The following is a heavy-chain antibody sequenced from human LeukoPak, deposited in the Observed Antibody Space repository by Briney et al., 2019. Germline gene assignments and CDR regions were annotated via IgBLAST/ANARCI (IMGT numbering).Heavy chain of an antibody. Sequence: PSETLSLTCAVYGGSFSGYYWSWIRQPPGKGLEWIGEINHSGSTNYNPSLKSRVTISVDTSKNQFSLKLSSVTAADTAVYYCASVYVGPASYDYYYGMDVWGQGTTVTVSS. CDR1: GGSFSGYY. D-gene: IGHD1-26*01. CDR2: INHSGST. J-gene: IGHJ6*02. CDR3: ASVYVGPASYDYYYGMDV. V-gene: IGHV4-34*09.